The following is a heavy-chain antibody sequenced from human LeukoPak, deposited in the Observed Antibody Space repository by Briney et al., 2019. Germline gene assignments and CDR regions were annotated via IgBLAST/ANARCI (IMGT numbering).Heavy chain of an antibody. CDR2: IIPIFGTA. Sequence: SVKVSCKASGGTISSYAISWVRQAPGQGLEWMGRIIPIFGTANYAQKFQGRVTITTDESTSTAYMELSSLRSEDTAVYYCARDGGGLRYAGPLDYWGQGTLVTVSS. D-gene: IGHD4-17*01. V-gene: IGHV1-69*05. CDR3: ARDGGGLRYAGPLDY. CDR1: GGTISSYA. J-gene: IGHJ4*02.